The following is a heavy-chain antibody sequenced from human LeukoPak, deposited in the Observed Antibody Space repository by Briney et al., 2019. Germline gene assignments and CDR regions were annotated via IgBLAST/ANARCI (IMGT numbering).Heavy chain of an antibody. CDR1: GFTFSSHA. Sequence: RAGGSLRLSCAASGFTFSSHAISWVRHPPRKGLEWVSAISGSGGSTYHADSVTGRRTIPRDHSKNTPYLQFNSLLAEDTALIEFAKLALISNAFDIWGQGTMLTVSS. CDR3: AKLALISNAFDI. V-gene: IGHV3-23*01. J-gene: IGHJ3*02. CDR2: ISGSGGST. D-gene: IGHD3-16*01.